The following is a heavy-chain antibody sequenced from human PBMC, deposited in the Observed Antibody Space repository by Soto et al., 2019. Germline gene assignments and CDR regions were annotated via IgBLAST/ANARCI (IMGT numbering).Heavy chain of an antibody. CDR3: ARNWNLALVPAAYFDS. Sequence: PSETLSLTCTVSNFSVLTSIYYWAWIRHPPGKGLEWVGTVYYTGTTYYNPSLQSRVTISIDTSKNHFSLNLNSVTAADTAVYYCARNWNLALVPAAYFDSWGQGTLVTVSS. V-gene: IGHV4-39*01. J-gene: IGHJ4*02. CDR2: VYYTGTT. CDR1: NFSVLTSIYY. D-gene: IGHD2-2*01.